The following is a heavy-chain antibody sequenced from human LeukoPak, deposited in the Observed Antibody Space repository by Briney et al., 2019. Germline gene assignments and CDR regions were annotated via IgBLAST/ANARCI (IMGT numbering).Heavy chain of an antibody. J-gene: IGHJ2*01. D-gene: IGHD3-22*01. CDR1: GGSIYSYY. CDR3: AGGAGSTGYPYWYFDL. V-gene: IGHV4-4*07. CDR2: IYSSGST. Sequence: PSETLSLTRTVSGGSIYSYYWSWIRQPAGKGLEWIGRIYSSGSTNYNPSLKSRVTMSVDASKYQFSLKLSSVTAADTAVYYCAGGAGSTGYPYWYFDLWGRGTLVTVSS.